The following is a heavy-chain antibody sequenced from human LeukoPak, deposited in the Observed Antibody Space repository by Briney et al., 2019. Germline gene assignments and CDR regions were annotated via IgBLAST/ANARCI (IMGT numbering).Heavy chain of an antibody. CDR3: TTRAGQGY. CDR1: GFTFKDAW. Sequence: KAGGSLRLSCAVSGFTFKDAWMSWVRQAPGEGLEWVARIKSKTDHETIDYAATVKGRFTISRDDLKNMVYLEMNGLKTEDTAVYYCTTRAGQGYWGQGTLVTVSS. CDR2: IKSKTDHETI. J-gene: IGHJ4*02. V-gene: IGHV3-15*01.